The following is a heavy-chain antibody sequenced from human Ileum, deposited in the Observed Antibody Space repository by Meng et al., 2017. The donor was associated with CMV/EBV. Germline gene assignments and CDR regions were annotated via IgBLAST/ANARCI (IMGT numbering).Heavy chain of an antibody. J-gene: IGHJ4*02. Sequence: FTVSRSWMHWVRQAPEEGLVWVARIKGDGSIISYADSMKGRFTISRDNAKNTLYLQMNSLRAEDTAVYYCVRDFFTAEYSSPGDDFDYWGQGTLVTVSS. CDR2: IKGDGSII. D-gene: IGHD3-16*01. V-gene: IGHV3-74*01. CDR1: FTVSRSW. CDR3: VRDFFTAEYSSPGDDFDY.